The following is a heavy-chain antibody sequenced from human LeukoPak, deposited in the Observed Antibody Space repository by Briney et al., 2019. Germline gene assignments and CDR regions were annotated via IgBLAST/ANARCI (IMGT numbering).Heavy chain of an antibody. J-gene: IGHJ4*02. Sequence: GGSLRLSCTASGFTFGDYAVSWVRQAPGKGLEWVGFIRSVPYGGTTEYAASVKGRFIISRDDSKSIAYLQLNSLKTEDTAVYYCTRDLLHSYASGSYYHFDYWGQGTLVTVSS. CDR3: TRDLLHSYASGSYYHFDY. CDR2: IRSVPYGGTT. D-gene: IGHD3-10*01. CDR1: GFTFGDYA. V-gene: IGHV3-49*04.